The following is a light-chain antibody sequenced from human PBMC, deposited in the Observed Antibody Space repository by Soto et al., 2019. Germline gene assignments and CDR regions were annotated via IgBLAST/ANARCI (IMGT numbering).Light chain of an antibody. Sequence: QSVLTQPASVSGSPGQSVTISCTGTSSDVGSYNYVAWYQQFPGKTPKLIIYEVRNRPSGVSSRFSGSKSGNTASLTISGLQAEDDADYYCISYTGSDTSYVFGTGTKVTVL. CDR1: SSDVGSYNY. CDR2: EVR. V-gene: IGLV2-14*01. J-gene: IGLJ1*01. CDR3: ISYTGSDTSYV.